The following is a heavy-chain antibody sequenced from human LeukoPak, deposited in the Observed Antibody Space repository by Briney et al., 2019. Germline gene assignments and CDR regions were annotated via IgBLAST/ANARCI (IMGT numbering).Heavy chain of an antibody. Sequence: GGSLRLSCAASGFTFSSYAMSWARQAPGKGLEWVSAISGSGGSTYYADSVKGRFTISRDNSKNTLYLQMNSLRAEDTAVYYCARDRGSSGFAVLGYWGQGTLVTVSS. CDR3: ARDRGSSGFAVLGY. CDR2: ISGSGGST. CDR1: GFTFSSYA. V-gene: IGHV3-23*01. D-gene: IGHD6-19*01. J-gene: IGHJ4*02.